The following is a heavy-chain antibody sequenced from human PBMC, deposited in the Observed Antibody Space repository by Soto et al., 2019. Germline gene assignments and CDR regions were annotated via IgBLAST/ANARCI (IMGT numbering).Heavy chain of an antibody. CDR1: VGSIRSHY. CDR3: ARAVGFWSGYYFDY. CDR2: IYYSLST. D-gene: IGHD3-3*01. V-gene: IGHV4-59*11. J-gene: IGHJ4*02. Sequence: PEETLSLPCTVSVGSIRSHYWSCVRQPPGKGLEWIGYIYYSLSTNYNPSLKSRVTISVDTSKNQFSLKLSSLTAAATAVYYCARAVGFWSGYYFDYWGPGTLVPVSS.